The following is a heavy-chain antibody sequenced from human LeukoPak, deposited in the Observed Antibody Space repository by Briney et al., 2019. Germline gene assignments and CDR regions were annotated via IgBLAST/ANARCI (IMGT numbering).Heavy chain of an antibody. V-gene: IGHV4-34*01. CDR1: GGSFSGYY. CDR2: INHSGST. D-gene: IGHD6-13*01. Sequence: SETLSLTCAVYGGSFSGYYWSWIRQPPGKGLEWIGEINHSGSTNYNPSLKSRVTISVDTSKNQFSLKLSSVTAADTAVYYCARGLGAAAAHWGQGTLVTVSS. CDR3: ARGLGAAAAH. J-gene: IGHJ4*02.